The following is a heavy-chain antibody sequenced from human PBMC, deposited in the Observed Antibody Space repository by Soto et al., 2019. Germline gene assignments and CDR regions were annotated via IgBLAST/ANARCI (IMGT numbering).Heavy chain of an antibody. D-gene: IGHD4-17*01. V-gene: IGHV1-2*02. CDR2: INPNGGST. CDR3: ARGSGYGNYDY. J-gene: IGHJ4*01. Sequence: ASVKVSCKASGYPFTDYFLHWVRQAPGQGPEWMGWINPNGGSTKSTQAFRGRVTMTRDTSISTAYMEMTRLSSDDTAVYYCARGSGYGNYDYWGHGTLVTVSS. CDR1: GYPFTDYF.